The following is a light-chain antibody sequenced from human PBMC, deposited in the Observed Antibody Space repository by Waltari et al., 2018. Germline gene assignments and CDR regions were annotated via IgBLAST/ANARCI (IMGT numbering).Light chain of an antibody. CDR2: YVS. Sequence: QSALTQPASVSGSPGQSITISCPGTSTYVGGYNFVSWYQQHPGKAPQLIIYYVSDRPSGVSNRFSGSKSDNTASLTISGLQAEDEADYYCSSFTKNSLYVFGTGTKVTVL. CDR1: STYVGGYNF. CDR3: SSFTKNSLYV. J-gene: IGLJ1*01. V-gene: IGLV2-14*03.